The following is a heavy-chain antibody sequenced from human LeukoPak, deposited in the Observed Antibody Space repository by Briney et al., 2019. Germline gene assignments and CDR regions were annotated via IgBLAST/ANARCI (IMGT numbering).Heavy chain of an antibody. V-gene: IGHV1-46*01. D-gene: IGHD4-17*01. Sequence: GASVKVSCKASGYTFTSYYMHWVRQAPGQGLEWMGIINPSGGSTSYAQKLQGRVTMTRDTSTSTVYMELSSLRSEDTAVYYCARGMTTVTTGAALIFGYWGQGTLVTVSS. CDR3: ARGMTTVTTGAALIFGY. J-gene: IGHJ4*02. CDR2: INPSGGST. CDR1: GYTFTSYY.